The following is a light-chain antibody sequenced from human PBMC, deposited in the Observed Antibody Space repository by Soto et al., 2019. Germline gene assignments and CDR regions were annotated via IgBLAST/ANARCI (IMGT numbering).Light chain of an antibody. J-gene: IGLJ3*02. CDR2: SND. Sequence: QPVLTQPPSASGTPGQRVPISCSGTSSKIGTNTVNWYQQLPGTAPKLLIYSNDHRPSGVPDRLSGSKSCTSASRAISGLQSEDEADYYCGAWEDSLNGWVFGGGTQLTVL. V-gene: IGLV1-44*01. CDR1: SSKIGTNT. CDR3: GAWEDSLNGWV.